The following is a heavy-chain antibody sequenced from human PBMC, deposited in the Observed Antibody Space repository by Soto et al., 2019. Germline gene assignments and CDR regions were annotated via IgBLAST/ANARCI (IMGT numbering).Heavy chain of an antibody. CDR3: ASQAQILEWLHGVIVDHWLDP. D-gene: IGHD3-3*01. V-gene: IGHV5-51*01. J-gene: IGHJ5*02. Sequence: GESLKISCKGSGYSFTSYWIGWVRQMPGKGLEWMGIIYPGDSDTRYSPSFQGQVTISADKSISTAYLQWSSLKDSDTAMYYCASQAQILEWLHGVIVDHWLDPCGQGTMVTVYS. CDR1: GYSFTSYW. CDR2: IYPGDSDT.